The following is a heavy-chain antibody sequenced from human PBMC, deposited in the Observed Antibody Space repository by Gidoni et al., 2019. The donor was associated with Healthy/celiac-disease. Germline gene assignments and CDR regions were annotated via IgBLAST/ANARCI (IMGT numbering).Heavy chain of an antibody. Sequence: QLQLQESVPGLVKPSETLSLTCTVSGYSIRSGYSWGWFRQPPGKGLGWIGSIYHSGRTYYNPSLKSRVTISVDTSKNQFSLKLSSVTAADTAVYYCARGEFDYHFDYWGQGTLVTVSS. D-gene: IGHD3-9*01. CDR1: GYSIRSGYS. CDR2: IYHSGRT. CDR3: ARGEFDYHFDY. J-gene: IGHJ4*02. V-gene: IGHV4-38-2*02.